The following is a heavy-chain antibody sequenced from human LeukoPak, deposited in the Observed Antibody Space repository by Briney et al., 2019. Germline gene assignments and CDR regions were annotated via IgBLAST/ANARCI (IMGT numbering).Heavy chain of an antibody. CDR1: GGSFSGYY. V-gene: IGHV4-34*01. Sequence: SETLSLTCAVYGGSFSGYYWSWIRQPPGKGLEWIGEINHSASTNYNPSLKSRATISVDTSKNQFSLKLSSVTAADTAVYYCARRPPAGKKDNWFDPWGQGTLVTVSS. CDR3: ARRPPAGKKDNWFDP. CDR2: INHSAST. J-gene: IGHJ5*02. D-gene: IGHD1-1*01.